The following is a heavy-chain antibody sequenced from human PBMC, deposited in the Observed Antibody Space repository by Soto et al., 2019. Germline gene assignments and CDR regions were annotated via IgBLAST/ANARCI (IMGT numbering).Heavy chain of an antibody. CDR2: IKSKIDGGTM. D-gene: IGHD3-16*02. Sequence: EVQLVESGGGLVKPGGSLRLSCAASGFTFSNAWMSWVRQAPGRGLEWVARIKSKIDGGTMDHAAPVKGRFTISRDDSKNTLYLQMDSMETEDPAVYYCTTYDYLWWSDRYRWAYWGQGALVTVSS. V-gene: IGHV3-15*01. CDR3: TTYDYLWWSDRYRWAY. J-gene: IGHJ4*02. CDR1: GFTFSNAW.